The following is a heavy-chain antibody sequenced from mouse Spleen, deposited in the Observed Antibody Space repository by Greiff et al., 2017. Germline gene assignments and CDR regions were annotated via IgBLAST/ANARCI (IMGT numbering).Heavy chain of an antibody. CDR1: GFTFSDYG. Sequence: EVKLQESGGGLVKPGGSLKLSCAASGFTFSDYGMHWVRQAPEKGLEWVAYISSGSSTIYYADTVKGRFTISRDNAKNTLFLQMTSLRSEDTAMYYCARPFYSNYEGAMDYWGQGTSVTVSS. CDR2: ISSGSSTI. V-gene: IGHV5-17*01. D-gene: IGHD2-5*01. J-gene: IGHJ4*01. CDR3: ARPFYSNYEGAMDY.